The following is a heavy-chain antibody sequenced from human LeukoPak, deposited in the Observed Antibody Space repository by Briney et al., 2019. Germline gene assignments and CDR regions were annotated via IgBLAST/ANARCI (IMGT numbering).Heavy chain of an antibody. CDR3: ARNQVPYYSLIEPGGGFDL. Sequence: SETLSPTCTVSGGSISNSSNYWGWIRQPPGKGLEWIMSLYYGGSTYFNPSLKSRITISVDTSRNQFSLKVTSATAADTAFYYCARNQVPYYSLIEPGGGFDLWGQGTLVAVSS. J-gene: IGHJ3*01. CDR2: LYYGGST. V-gene: IGHV4-39*01. D-gene: IGHD3-10*01. CDR1: GGSISNSSNY.